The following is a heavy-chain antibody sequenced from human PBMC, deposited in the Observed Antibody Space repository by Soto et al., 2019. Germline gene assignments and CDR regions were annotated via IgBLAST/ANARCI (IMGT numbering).Heavy chain of an antibody. J-gene: IGHJ4*02. V-gene: IGHV3-7*03. Sequence: EVQLVESGGGLVQPGGSLRLSCAASGFTFSSYWMSWVRQAPGKGLEWVANIKQDGSEKYYVDSVKGRFTISRDNAKNSLYLQMNSLRAEDTAVYYCAREPRPYSSGWYPPSPRILEIGLDYWGQGTLVTVSS. D-gene: IGHD6-19*01. CDR2: IKQDGSEK. CDR3: AREPRPYSSGWYPPSPRILEIGLDY. CDR1: GFTFSSYW.